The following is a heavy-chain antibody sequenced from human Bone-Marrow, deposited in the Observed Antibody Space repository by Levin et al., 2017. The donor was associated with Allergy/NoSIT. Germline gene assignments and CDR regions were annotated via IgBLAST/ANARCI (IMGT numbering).Heavy chain of an antibody. CDR1: GFTFSSYA. Sequence: ASETLSLTCAASGFTFSSYAMSWVRQAPGKGLEWVSAISGSGGSTYYADSVKGRFTISRDNSKNTLYLQMNSLRAEDTAVYYCAKPTLGGAVTTVYYGMDVWGQGTTVTVSS. CDR2: ISGSGGST. D-gene: IGHD4-17*01. J-gene: IGHJ6*02. V-gene: IGHV3-23*01. CDR3: AKPTLGGAVTTVYYGMDV.